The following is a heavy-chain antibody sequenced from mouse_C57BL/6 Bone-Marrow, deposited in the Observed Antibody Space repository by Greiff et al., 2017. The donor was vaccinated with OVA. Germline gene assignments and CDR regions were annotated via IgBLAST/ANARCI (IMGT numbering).Heavy chain of an antibody. CDR1: GFTFSDYG. J-gene: IGHJ2*01. V-gene: IGHV5-17*01. Sequence: EVHLVESGGGLVKPGGSLKLSCAASGFTFSDYGMHWVRQAPEKGLEWVAYISSGSSTIYYAETVKGRFTISRDNAKNTLFLQMTSLRSEDTAMYYCASMVTLCYWGQGTTLTVSS. CDR3: ASMVTLCY. D-gene: IGHD2-2*01. CDR2: ISSGSSTI.